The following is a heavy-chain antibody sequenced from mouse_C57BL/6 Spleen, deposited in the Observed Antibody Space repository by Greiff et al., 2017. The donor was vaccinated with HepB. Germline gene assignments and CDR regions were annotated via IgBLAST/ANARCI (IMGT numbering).Heavy chain of an antibody. CDR2: ISSGSSTI. J-gene: IGHJ3*01. V-gene: IGHV5-17*01. CDR3: ARNTIAY. CDR1: GFTFSDYG. Sequence: EVQGVESGGGLVKPGGSLKLSCAASGFTFSDYGMHWVRQAPEKGLEWVAYISSGSSTIYYADTVKGRFTISRDNAKNTLFLQMTSLRSEDTAMYYCARNTIAYWGQGTLVTVSA.